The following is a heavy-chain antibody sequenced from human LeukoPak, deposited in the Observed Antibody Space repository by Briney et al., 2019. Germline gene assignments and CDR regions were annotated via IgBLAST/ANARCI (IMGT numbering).Heavy chain of an antibody. CDR1: GYSFNTYW. D-gene: IGHD6-6*01. CDR3: ARREYSTSSGYVY. J-gene: IGHJ4*02. V-gene: IGHV5-51*01. CDR2: IYPGDSDT. Sequence: GESLKISCKDSGYSFNTYWIAWVRQMPGKGLEWVGIIYPGDSDTRYSPSFQGQVTISADKSIGTAYLQWSTLKASDTAMYYCARREYSTSSGYVYWGQGTLVTVSS.